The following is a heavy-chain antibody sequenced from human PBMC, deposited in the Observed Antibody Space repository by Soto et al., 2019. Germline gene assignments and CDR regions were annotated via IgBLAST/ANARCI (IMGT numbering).Heavy chain of an antibody. CDR1: GYSFTGYS. V-gene: IGHV1-8*02. J-gene: IGHJ6*03. CDR2: INPNSGNT. CDR3: ARGGIPGVYYYYYYYMDV. Sequence: ASVKVSCKASGYSFTGYSMHWVRQAPGQGLEWMGWINPNSGNTDYAQKFQGRVTMTRNTSISTAYMELSSLRSEDTAVYYCARGGIPGVYYYYYYYMDVWGKGTTVTVSS.